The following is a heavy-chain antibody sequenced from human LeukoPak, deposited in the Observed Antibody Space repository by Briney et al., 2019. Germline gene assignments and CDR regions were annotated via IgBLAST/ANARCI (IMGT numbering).Heavy chain of an antibody. J-gene: IGHJ4*02. D-gene: IGHD1-26*01. V-gene: IGHV3-48*02. CDR3: ASSGSYRFDY. CDR1: GFTFSSYS. CDR2: ITASGTAM. Sequence: GGSLRLSCAASGFTFSSYSMNWVRQAPGKGLEWVSHITASGTAMFYADSVKGRFTISRDNAKNSLYLQMNSLRDEDTAVYYCASSGSYRFDYWGQGTLVTVS.